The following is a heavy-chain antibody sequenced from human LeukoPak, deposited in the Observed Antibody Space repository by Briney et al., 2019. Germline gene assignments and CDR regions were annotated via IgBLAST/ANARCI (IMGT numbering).Heavy chain of an antibody. Sequence: GGSLRLSCAASGFTFSSYAMGWVRQAPGKGLEWVSAISGSGGSTYYADSVKGRFTISRDNAKNSLYLQMNSLRAEDTALYYCAKGLRFLEWPRPYFDYWGQGTLVTVSS. CDR1: GFTFSSYA. J-gene: IGHJ4*02. CDR2: ISGSGGST. CDR3: AKGLRFLEWPRPYFDY. V-gene: IGHV3-23*01. D-gene: IGHD3-3*01.